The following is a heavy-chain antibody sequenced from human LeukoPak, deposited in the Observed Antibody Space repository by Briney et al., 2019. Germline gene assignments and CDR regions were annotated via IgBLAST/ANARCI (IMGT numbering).Heavy chain of an antibody. V-gene: IGHV1-69*04. D-gene: IGHD3-3*01. CDR1: GGTFSSYT. J-gene: IGHJ3*02. Sequence: SVKVSCXASGGTFSSYTISWVRRAPGQGLEWMGRIIPILGIANYAQKFQGRVTITADKSTSTAYMELSSLRSEDTAVYYCAREGRGLNRIPIFGVEYLGAFDIWGQGTMVTVSS. CDR2: IIPILGIA. CDR3: AREGRGLNRIPIFGVEYLGAFDI.